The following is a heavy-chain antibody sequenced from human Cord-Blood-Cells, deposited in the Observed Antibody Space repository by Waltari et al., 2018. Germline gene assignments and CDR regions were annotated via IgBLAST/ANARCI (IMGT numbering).Heavy chain of an antibody. V-gene: IGHV4-39*01. J-gene: IGHJ4*02. CDR2: IYYSWST. D-gene: IGHD3-9*01. CDR3: ARQGLYYDILTGYYPCDY. CDR1: GGSISSSSYY. Sequence: QLQLQESGPGLVQPSETLSLTCTVSGGSISSSSYYWGWIRQPPGKGLEWIGSIYYSWSTYYNPSLKSRVTISVDTSKNQFSLKLSSVTAADTAVYYCARQGLYYDILTGYYPCDYWGQGTLVTVSS.